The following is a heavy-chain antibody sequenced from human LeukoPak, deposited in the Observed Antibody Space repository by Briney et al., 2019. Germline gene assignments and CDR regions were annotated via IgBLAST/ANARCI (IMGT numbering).Heavy chain of an antibody. Sequence: GASVKVSCKASGYTFTSYGISWVRPAPGQGLEWMGWISAYNGNTNYAQKLQGRVTMTTDTSTSTAYMELRSLRSDDTAVYYCARDYSSGWYYYYYYMDVWGKGTTVTVSS. CDR2: ISAYNGNT. CDR1: GYTFTSYG. CDR3: ARDYSSGWYYYYYYMDV. V-gene: IGHV1-18*01. J-gene: IGHJ6*03. D-gene: IGHD6-19*01.